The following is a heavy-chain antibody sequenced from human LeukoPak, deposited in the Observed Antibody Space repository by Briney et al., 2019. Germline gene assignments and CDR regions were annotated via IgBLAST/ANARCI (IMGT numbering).Heavy chain of an antibody. CDR1: GYTFTSYY. J-gene: IGHJ4*02. Sequence: ASVKVSRKASGYTFTSYYMHWVRQAPGQGLEWMGIINPSGGSTSYAQKFQGRVTMTRDTSTSTVYMELSSLRSEDTAVYYCAREGMARYCSGGSCYSGVDGEIDYWGQGTLVTVSS. V-gene: IGHV1-46*01. CDR2: INPSGGST. D-gene: IGHD2-15*01. CDR3: AREGMARYCSGGSCYSGVDGEIDY.